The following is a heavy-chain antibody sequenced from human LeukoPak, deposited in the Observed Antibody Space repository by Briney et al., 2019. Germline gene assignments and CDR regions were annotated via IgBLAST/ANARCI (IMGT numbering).Heavy chain of an antibody. CDR3: ATRIPAPL. CDR1: GGSISSSNW. J-gene: IGHJ4*02. V-gene: IGHV4-4*02. D-gene: IGHD2-2*01. CDR2: MSQSGIT. Sequence: PSETLSLTCAVSGGSISSSNWWTWVRPPPGRGLEWVGEMSQSGITNYSPSLKSRVTISIDKSKNQFSLSLSPVTAADTAVYYCATRIPAPLWGQGTLVTVSS.